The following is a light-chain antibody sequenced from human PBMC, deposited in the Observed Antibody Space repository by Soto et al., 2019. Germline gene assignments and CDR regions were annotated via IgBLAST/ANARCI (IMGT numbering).Light chain of an antibody. CDR1: RSDVGGYGY. Sequence: QSALTQPPSASGSPGQSVTMSCTGTRSDVGGYGYVSWYQQHPGKAPTLMIYEVTKRASGVPERFSGSKSGNTASLTVSGLQAEDEADYYCSSYAGSNTDVVFGGGTKVTVL. J-gene: IGLJ2*01. V-gene: IGLV2-8*01. CDR3: SSYAGSNTDVV. CDR2: EVT.